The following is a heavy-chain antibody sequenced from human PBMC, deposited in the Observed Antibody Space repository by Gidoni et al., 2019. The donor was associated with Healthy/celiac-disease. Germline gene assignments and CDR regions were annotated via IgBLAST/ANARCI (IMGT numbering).Heavy chain of an antibody. Sequence: EVQLVESGGSVVQPGGSLRLSCAASGFTFSSYDMHWVRQATGKGMEWVSAIGTAGDTYYPGSVKGRFTISRENAKNSLYLQMNSLRAGDTAVYYCARQNSESGYIDYWGQGTLVTVSS. CDR3: ARQNSESGYIDY. CDR1: GFTFSSYD. V-gene: IGHV3-13*01. J-gene: IGHJ4*02. D-gene: IGHD3-3*01. CDR2: IGTAGDT.